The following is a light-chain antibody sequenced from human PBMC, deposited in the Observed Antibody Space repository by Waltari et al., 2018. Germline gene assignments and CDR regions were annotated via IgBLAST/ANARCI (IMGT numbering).Light chain of an antibody. CDR2: ETT. Sequence: QSRLTQPASVPGSPGQSTPHPCPRTHIDVGNFNLVSWYQQYPGKAPQLMIYETTKRTSGVSDRFSGSKSGNTASLTISGLQAEDEADYYCCSYAGLGTYVFGTGTKVTVL. CDR3: CSYAGLGTYV. J-gene: IGLJ1*01. CDR1: HIDVGNFNL. V-gene: IGLV2-23*01.